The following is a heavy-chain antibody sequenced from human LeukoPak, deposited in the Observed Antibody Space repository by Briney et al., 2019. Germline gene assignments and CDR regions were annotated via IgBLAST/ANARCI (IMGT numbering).Heavy chain of an antibody. V-gene: IGHV4-59*01. CDR2: IYYSGST. CDR3: ARGTLAYYFDY. Sequence: SETLSLTCTVSGGSISTYYWSWIRQSPGKGLEWIGYIYYSGSTNYNPSLKSRVTISVDTSRNQFPLKLSSVTAADTAVYYCARGTLAYYFDYWGQGTLVTVSS. J-gene: IGHJ4*02. D-gene: IGHD3-3*02. CDR1: GGSISTYY.